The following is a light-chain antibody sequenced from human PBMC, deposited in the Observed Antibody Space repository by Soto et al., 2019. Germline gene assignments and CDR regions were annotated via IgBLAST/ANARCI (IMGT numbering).Light chain of an antibody. CDR2: GAS. Sequence: EIVMTQSPATLSVSPGERATLSCKASQSVSHYLAWYQHKPGQSPRLLIYGASTRATSVPDRFSGSGSGTEFTLTISGLQSEDFALYYCQQFNNRPRTFGQGTKVDIK. CDR3: QQFNNRPRT. CDR1: QSVSHY. J-gene: IGKJ1*01. V-gene: IGKV3-15*01.